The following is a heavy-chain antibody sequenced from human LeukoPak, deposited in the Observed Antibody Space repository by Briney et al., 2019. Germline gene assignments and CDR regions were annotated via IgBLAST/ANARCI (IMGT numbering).Heavy chain of an antibody. Sequence: GESLKISCRFSGFDFTRDWIGWVRLMPGKGLEWMGIIFPDDSDTRYSPSLQGQATLSADKSISTAYLQWSSLKASDTAIYYCARRDPTTVTAFDYWGQGTLVTVSS. D-gene: IGHD4-17*01. CDR3: ARRDPTTVTAFDY. J-gene: IGHJ4*02. CDR2: IFPDDSDT. V-gene: IGHV5-51*01. CDR1: GFDFTRDW.